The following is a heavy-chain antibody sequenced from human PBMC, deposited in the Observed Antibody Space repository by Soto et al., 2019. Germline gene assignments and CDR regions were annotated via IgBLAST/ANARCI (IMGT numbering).Heavy chain of an antibody. D-gene: IGHD3-10*01. CDR3: ARMASSGSLNWFDP. Sequence: GASVKVSCKASGYTFTNYEINWVRQATGQGLEWMGWMNPGSGNTGYAHKFQGRVTMTRNISISTSYMELSRLGSGDTAIYYCARMASSGSLNWFDPWGQGTLVTVSS. CDR2: MNPGSGNT. J-gene: IGHJ5*02. V-gene: IGHV1-8*01. CDR1: GYTFTNYE.